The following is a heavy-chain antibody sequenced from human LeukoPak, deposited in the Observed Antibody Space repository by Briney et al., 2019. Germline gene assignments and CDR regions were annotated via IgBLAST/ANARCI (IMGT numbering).Heavy chain of an antibody. D-gene: IGHD4-17*01. CDR2: IIPILGVA. CDR3: ATPMTTVTRSGMDV. Sequence: SVKVSCKASGGTFSNYAISWVRQAPGQGLEWMGRIIPILGVANYAQKFQGRVTMTEDTSTDTAYMELSSLRSEDTAVYYCATPMTTVTRSGMDVWGQGTTVTVSS. V-gene: IGHV1-69*04. J-gene: IGHJ6*02. CDR1: GGTFSNYA.